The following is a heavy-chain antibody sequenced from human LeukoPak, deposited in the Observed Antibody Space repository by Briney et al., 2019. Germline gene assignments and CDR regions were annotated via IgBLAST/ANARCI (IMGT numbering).Heavy chain of an antibody. Sequence: GGSLRLSCAASGFTVSSNYMSWVRQAPGKGLEWVPVIYSGGSTYYADSVKGRFTISRDNSKNTLYLQMNSLRAEDTAVYYCAREAVAGTGDDAFDIWGQGTMVTVSS. V-gene: IGHV3-66*01. CDR3: AREAVAGTGDDAFDI. D-gene: IGHD6-19*01. J-gene: IGHJ3*02. CDR1: GFTVSSNY. CDR2: IYSGGST.